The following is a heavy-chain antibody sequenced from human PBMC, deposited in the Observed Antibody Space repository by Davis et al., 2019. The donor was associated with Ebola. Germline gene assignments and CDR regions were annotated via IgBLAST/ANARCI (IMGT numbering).Heavy chain of an antibody. J-gene: IGHJ6*02. D-gene: IGHD4-17*01. Sequence: ESLKISCAASGFTFSDYYMSWIRQPPGKGLEWIGEINHSGSTNYNTSLKSRVTISVDTSKNQFSLKLSSVTAADTAVYYCATGVLGDYVYYYYGMDVWGQGTTVTVSS. CDR2: INHSGST. V-gene: IGHV4-34*08. CDR1: GFTFSDYY. CDR3: ATGVLGDYVYYYYGMDV.